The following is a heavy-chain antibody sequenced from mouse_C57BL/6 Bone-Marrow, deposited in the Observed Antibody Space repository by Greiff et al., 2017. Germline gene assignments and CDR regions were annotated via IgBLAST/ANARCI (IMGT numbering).Heavy chain of an antibody. V-gene: IGHV2-5*01. CDR2: IWRGGST. CDR3: AKNWGYGSSYGYAMDY. Sequence: VNVVESGPGLVQPSQSLSITCTVSGFSLTSYGVHWVRQSPGKGLEWLGVIWRGGSTDYNAAFMSRLSITKDNSKSHVFFKMNSLQADDTAIYSCAKNWGYGSSYGYAMDYWGQGTSVTVSS. CDR1: GFSLTSYG. J-gene: IGHJ4*01. D-gene: IGHD1-1*01.